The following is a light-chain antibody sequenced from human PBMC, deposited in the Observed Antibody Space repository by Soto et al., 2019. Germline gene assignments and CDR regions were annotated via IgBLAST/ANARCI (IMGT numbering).Light chain of an antibody. V-gene: IGKV3-20*01. CDR1: QSLTNRD. J-gene: IGKJ5*01. CDR3: QQYGVSPNT. Sequence: EIVLTQSPGTLSLSPGERATLSCRASQSLTNRDLAWYQLKAGRAPRLLIYGASTTATGIPDRFRGIGLGTDFTLIISRLEPEDFAVYFCQQYGVSPNTFGQGTRLEIK. CDR2: GAS.